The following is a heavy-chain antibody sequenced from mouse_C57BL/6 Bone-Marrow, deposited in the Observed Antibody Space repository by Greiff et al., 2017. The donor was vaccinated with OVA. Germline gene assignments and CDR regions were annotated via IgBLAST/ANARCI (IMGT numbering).Heavy chain of an antibody. CDR2: ISYDGSN. V-gene: IGHV3-6*01. D-gene: IGHD2-3*01. CDR1: GYSITSGYY. CDR3: ARDLSDGYYAYWYFDV. J-gene: IGHJ1*03. Sequence: EVQLQESGPGLVKPSQSLSLTCSVTGYSITSGYYWNWLRQFPGNKLEWMGYISYDGSNNYNPSLKNRISITRDTSKNQFFLKLNSVTTEDTATYYGARDLSDGYYAYWYFDVWGTGTTVTVSS.